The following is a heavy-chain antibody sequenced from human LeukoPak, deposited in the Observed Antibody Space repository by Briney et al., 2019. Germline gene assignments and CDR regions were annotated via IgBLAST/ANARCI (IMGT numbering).Heavy chain of an antibody. Sequence: ASVKVSCKASGGTFSSYAISWVRQAPGQGLEWMGRIIPILGIANYAQKFQGRVTITADKSTSTAYMELSSLRSEDTAVYYCASGTWIQLYGMDVWGQGTTVTVSS. D-gene: IGHD5-18*01. CDR2: IIPILGIA. CDR1: GGTFSSYA. J-gene: IGHJ6*02. CDR3: ASGTWIQLYGMDV. V-gene: IGHV1-69*04.